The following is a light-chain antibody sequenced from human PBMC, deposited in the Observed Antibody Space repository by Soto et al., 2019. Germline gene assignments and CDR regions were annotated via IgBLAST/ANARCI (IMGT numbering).Light chain of an antibody. CDR3: QQYKSYSSS. Sequence: DIQMTQSPSTLSTSVGDRVTITCRASQSISNWLAWYQQKPGKAPKLLIYKESTLESGVPSRFSGSGSGTEFSLTSSSLQPDDFADYYCQQYKSYSSSFGQGTKLEIK. J-gene: IGKJ2*03. V-gene: IGKV1-5*03. CDR2: KES. CDR1: QSISNW.